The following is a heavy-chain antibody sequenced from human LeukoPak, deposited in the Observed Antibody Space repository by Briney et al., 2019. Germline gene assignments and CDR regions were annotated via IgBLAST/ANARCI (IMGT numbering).Heavy chain of an antibody. Sequence: PGGSLRLSCAASGLTFSSYSMNWVRQAPGKGREWVSSIISISSYIYYAGSAKGRFTISRDNAKNSLHLQMNSLRAEDTAVDDCARDHGGYCSSTSCYWAKNWFDPWGQGTLVTVSS. J-gene: IGHJ5*02. CDR2: IISISSYI. D-gene: IGHD2-2*01. CDR3: ARDHGGYCSSTSCYWAKNWFDP. V-gene: IGHV3-21*01. CDR1: GLTFSSYS.